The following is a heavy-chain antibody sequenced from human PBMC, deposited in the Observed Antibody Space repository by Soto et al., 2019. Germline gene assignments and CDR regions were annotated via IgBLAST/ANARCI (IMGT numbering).Heavy chain of an antibody. CDR1: GGSFTSNNW. J-gene: IGHJ4*01. Sequence: QVQLQESGPGLVKPSGTLSLNCAVSGGSFTSNNWWTWVRQPPGQGLEWIGEIYRTGSTNYNPSLKSRVTISLDKSENQFSLKVTSLTAADTAVYYCASRDPGTSVDYWGHGTLVTVSS. CDR3: ASRDPGTSVDY. V-gene: IGHV4-4*02. D-gene: IGHD1-7*01. CDR2: IYRTGST.